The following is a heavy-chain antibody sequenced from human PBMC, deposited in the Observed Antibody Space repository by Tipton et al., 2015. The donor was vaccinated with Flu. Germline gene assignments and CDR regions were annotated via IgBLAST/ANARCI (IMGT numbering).Heavy chain of an antibody. V-gene: IGHV1-2*02. CDR3: ARMVFGVVNPTSNWFDP. CDR1: GYTFTGYY. D-gene: IGHD3-3*01. CDR2: INPNSGGT. Sequence: QVQLVQSGAEVKKPGASVKVSCKASGYTFTGYYMHWVRQAPGQGLEWMGWINPNSGGTNYAQKFQGRVTMTRDTSISTAYMELSRLRSDDTAVYYCARMVFGVVNPTSNWFDPWGQGTLVTVSS. J-gene: IGHJ5*02.